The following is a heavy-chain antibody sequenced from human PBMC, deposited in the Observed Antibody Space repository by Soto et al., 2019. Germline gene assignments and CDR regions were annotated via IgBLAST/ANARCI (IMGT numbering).Heavy chain of an antibody. CDR2: IYYSGST. V-gene: IGHV4-31*03. D-gene: IGHD6-13*01. CDR3: AGGIAAAGDLDY. J-gene: IGHJ4*02. Sequence: LSDTLSLTSTFSGGSISSGGYYCSWIRQHPGKGLEWIGYIYYSGSTYYNPSLKSRVTISVDTSKNQFSLKLSSVTAADTAVYYCAGGIAAAGDLDYGGQGTLVTVSS. CDR1: GGSISSGGYY.